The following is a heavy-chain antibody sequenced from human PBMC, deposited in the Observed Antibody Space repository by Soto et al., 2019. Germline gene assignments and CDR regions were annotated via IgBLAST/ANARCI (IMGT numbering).Heavy chain of an antibody. CDR3: ARDRTTIFGVVIIRNGMDV. D-gene: IGHD3-3*01. CDR2: INPNSGGT. V-gene: IGHV1-2*02. J-gene: IGHJ6*02. Sequence: GASVKVSCKASGYTFTGYYMHWVRQAPGQGLEWMGWINPNSGGTNYAQKFQGRVTMTRDTSISTAYMELSRLRSDDTAAYYCARDRTTIFGVVIIRNGMDVWGQGTTVTVSS. CDR1: GYTFTGYY.